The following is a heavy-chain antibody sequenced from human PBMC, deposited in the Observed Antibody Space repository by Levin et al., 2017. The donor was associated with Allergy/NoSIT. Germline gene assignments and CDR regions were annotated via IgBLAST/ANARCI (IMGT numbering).Heavy chain of an antibody. J-gene: IGHJ6*03. V-gene: IGHV3-48*01. CDR1: GFTFSDFT. D-gene: IGHD3-22*01. Sequence: GGSLRLSCAASGFTFSDFTMNWVRQAPGKGPEWVSYITRTSSSTYYADSVRGRFTISRDSAKNSLYLEMNSLRAEDTAVYYCARGCSSFNYYSFYYYYYMDVWGKGTTVTVSS. CDR3: ARGCSSFNYYSFYYYYYMDV. CDR2: ITRTSSST.